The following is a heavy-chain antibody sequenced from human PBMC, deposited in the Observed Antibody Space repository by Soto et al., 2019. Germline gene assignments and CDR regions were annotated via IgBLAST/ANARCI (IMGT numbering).Heavy chain of an antibody. CDR2: IYSGGTT. CDR1: GFTVSSKY. J-gene: IGHJ3*02. Sequence: EVQLVESGGGLIQPGGSLTLSCAASGFTVSSKYMSWVRQAPGKGLEWVSVIYSGGTTNYADSVKGRFTITRDNSKNTLYLQMNSLRAEGTAVYYCARDRTCIGTGCYGWEDVFDIWGPGTMVTVSS. CDR3: ARDRTCIGTGCYGWEDVFDI. V-gene: IGHV3-53*01. D-gene: IGHD2-2*01.